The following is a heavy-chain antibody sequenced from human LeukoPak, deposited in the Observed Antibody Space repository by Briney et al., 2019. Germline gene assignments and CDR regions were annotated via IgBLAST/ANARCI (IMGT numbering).Heavy chain of an antibody. Sequence: PGGSLRLSCAASGFTFDDYAMHWVRHAPGKGLEWVSGISWNSGSIDYADSVKGRFTISRDNAKNSLYLQMNSLKAQDMALYYCAKVSSSSDSFDIWGQGTMVTVSS. CDR1: GFTFDDYA. V-gene: IGHV3-9*03. CDR2: ISWNSGSI. J-gene: IGHJ3*02. CDR3: AKVSSSSDSFDI. D-gene: IGHD6-13*01.